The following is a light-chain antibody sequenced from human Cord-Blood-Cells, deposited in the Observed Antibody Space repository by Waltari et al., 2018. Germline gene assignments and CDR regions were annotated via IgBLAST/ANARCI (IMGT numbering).Light chain of an antibody. V-gene: IGLV1-40*01. CDR1: SSNIGAGYD. CDR2: GNS. J-gene: IGLJ2*01. Sequence: QSVLTQPPSVSGAPGQRVTISCTGSSSNIGAGYDVHWYQQLPGTAPKLLIYGNSNQPSGVPDRFPGSKSGTSASLTITGLQAEDEADYYYQSYDSSLSGSVFGGGTKLTVL. CDR3: QSYDSSLSGSV.